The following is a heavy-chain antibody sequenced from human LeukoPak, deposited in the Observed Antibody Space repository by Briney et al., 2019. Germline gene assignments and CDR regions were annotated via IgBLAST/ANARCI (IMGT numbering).Heavy chain of an antibody. Sequence: GGSLRLSCAASGFTFSRYAMSCAPQAPGKGLDWVSAICGSGGSTYYGDPVKGRFTISRDNSKNTLYLQMNSLRAEDTAVYYCAKDQYGGNPQYYFDYWGQGTLVTVSS. CDR2: ICGSGGST. CDR1: GFTFSRYA. V-gene: IGHV3-23*01. CDR3: AKDQYGGNPQYYFDY. D-gene: IGHD4-23*01. J-gene: IGHJ4*02.